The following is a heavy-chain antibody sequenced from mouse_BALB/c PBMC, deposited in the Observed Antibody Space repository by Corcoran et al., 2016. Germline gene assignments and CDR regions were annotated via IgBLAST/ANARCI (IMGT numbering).Heavy chain of an antibody. D-gene: IGHD1-1*01. J-gene: IGHJ1*01. CDR2: INTYTGEP. CDR3: ARFTTVVATRYFEG. Sequence: QIQLVQSGPELKKPGETVKISCKASGYTFTNYGMNWVKQAPGKGLKWMGWINTYTGEPTYADDFKGRFAFSLETSASTAYLQINNLKNEDMATYFCARFTTVVATRYFEGWRAGPTVTVSS. V-gene: IGHV9-1*02. CDR1: GYTFTNYG.